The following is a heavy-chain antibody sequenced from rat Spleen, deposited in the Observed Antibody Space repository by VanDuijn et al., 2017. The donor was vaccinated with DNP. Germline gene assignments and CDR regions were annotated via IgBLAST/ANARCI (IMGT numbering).Heavy chain of an antibody. J-gene: IGHJ2*01. Sequence: EVQLVESGGGLVQPGRSMKLSCAASGFTFSNSDMAWVRQAPTKGLEWVASITSSGGSTYYPDSVKGRFTISRDNAKNTLYLQMESLRSEDTATYYCAKSEWYNSGYYFDYWGQGVMVTVSS. CDR1: GFTFSNSD. CDR3: AKSEWYNSGYYFDY. V-gene: IGHV5-25*01. CDR2: ITSSGGST. D-gene: IGHD4-3*01.